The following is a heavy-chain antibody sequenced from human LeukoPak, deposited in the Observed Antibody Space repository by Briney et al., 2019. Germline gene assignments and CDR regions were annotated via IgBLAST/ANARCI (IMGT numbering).Heavy chain of an antibody. CDR3: ASYRGYRTTKLDY. CDR2: IIPIFGTA. V-gene: IGHV1-69*13. D-gene: IGHD5-18*01. Sequence: SVKVSCKASGSTFSSYAISWVRQAPGQGLEWMGGIIPIFGTANYAQKFQGRVTITADESTSTAYMELSSLRSEDTAVYYCASYRGYRTTKLDYWGQGTLVTVSS. J-gene: IGHJ4*02. CDR1: GSTFSSYA.